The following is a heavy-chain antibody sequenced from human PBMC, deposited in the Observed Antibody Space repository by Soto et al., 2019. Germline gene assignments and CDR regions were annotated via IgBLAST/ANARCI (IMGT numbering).Heavy chain of an antibody. Sequence: GVLRLSCAASGFTFSSYWMHWVRQAPGKGLVWVSRINSDGSSTSYADSVKGRFTISRDNAKNTLYLQMNSLRAEDAAVYYCARGLVVVAATQAIYGMDVWGQGTTVTVSS. CDR2: INSDGSST. V-gene: IGHV3-74*01. J-gene: IGHJ6*02. CDR3: ARGLVVVAATQAIYGMDV. D-gene: IGHD2-15*01. CDR1: GFTFSSYW.